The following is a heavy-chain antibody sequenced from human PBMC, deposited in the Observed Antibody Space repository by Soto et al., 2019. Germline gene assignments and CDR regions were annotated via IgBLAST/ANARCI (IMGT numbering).Heavy chain of an antibody. V-gene: IGHV3-15*01. CDR3: YTEHTLFMAH. J-gene: IGHJ4*02. Sequence: EAQLVESGGGLVTPGESLRLSCVASGFTFSNAWMSWVRLAPGKGLEWIGRITRKSAGETTAYAAPVTGRVTVSRDDLKNTLYLQVNSLKTEDTGIYYCYTEHTLFMAHWGQGTLVTVSS. CDR2: ITRKSAGETT. CDR1: GFTFSNAW.